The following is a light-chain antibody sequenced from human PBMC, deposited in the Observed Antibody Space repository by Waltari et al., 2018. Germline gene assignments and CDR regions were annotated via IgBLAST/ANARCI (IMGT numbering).Light chain of an antibody. CDR3: QKYGTLPAT. CDR2: DAS. V-gene: IGKV3-20*01. CDR1: QSVSRT. J-gene: IGKJ1*01. Sequence: EIVLMQSPGTLSLSPGERANLPCRASQSVSRTLAWYQQKPGQAPRLLIYDASSRATGIPDRFSGSGSGTDFSLTISRLEPEDFAVYYCQKYGTLPATFGQGTKVEIK.